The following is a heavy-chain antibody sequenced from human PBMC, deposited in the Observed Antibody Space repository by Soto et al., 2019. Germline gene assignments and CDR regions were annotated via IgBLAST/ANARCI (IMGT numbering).Heavy chain of an antibody. CDR3: ARPPGIAVAGTERGGDY. V-gene: IGHV1-46*01. J-gene: IGHJ4*02. CDR2: INPSGGST. Sequence: QVQLVQSGAEVKKPGASVKVSCKASGYTFTSYYMHWVRQAPGQGLEWMGIINPSGGSTSYAQKFQGRVTMTRDTSTSTVYMERSSLRSEDTAVYYCARPPGIAVAGTERGGDYWGQGTLVTVSS. CDR1: GYTFTSYY. D-gene: IGHD6-19*01.